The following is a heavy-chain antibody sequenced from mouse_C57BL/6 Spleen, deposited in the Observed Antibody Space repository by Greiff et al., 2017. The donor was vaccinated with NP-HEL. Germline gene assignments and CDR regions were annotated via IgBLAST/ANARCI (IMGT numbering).Heavy chain of an antibody. V-gene: IGHV5-16*01. CDR2: INYDGSST. D-gene: IGHD2-3*01. CDR1: GFTFSDYY. CDR3: ARDGDGYYEDAMDY. Sequence: EVQVVESEGGLVQPGSSMKLSCTASGFTFSDYYMAWVRQVPEKGLEWVANINYDGSSTYYLDSLKSRFIISRDNAKNILYLQMSSLKSEDTATYYCARDGDGYYEDAMDYWGQGTSVTVSS. J-gene: IGHJ4*01.